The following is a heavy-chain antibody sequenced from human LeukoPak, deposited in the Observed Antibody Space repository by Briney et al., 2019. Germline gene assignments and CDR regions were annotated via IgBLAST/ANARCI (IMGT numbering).Heavy chain of an antibody. CDR1: GFTFSSYS. V-gene: IGHV3-21*01. Sequence: GGSLRLSCAASGFTFSSYSMNWVRQALGKGLEWVSSISSSSSYIYYADSVKGRFTISRDNAKNSLYLQMNSLRAEDTAVYYCARETTIFGVVIGFDPWGQGTLVTVSS. CDR2: ISSSSSYI. D-gene: IGHD3-3*01. J-gene: IGHJ5*02. CDR3: ARETTIFGVVIGFDP.